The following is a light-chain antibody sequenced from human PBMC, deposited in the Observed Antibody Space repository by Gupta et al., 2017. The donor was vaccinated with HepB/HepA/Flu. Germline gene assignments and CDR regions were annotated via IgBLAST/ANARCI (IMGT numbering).Light chain of an antibody. V-gene: IGLV1-44*01. J-gene: IGLJ3*02. CDR2: SSY. Sequence: SVLPPPPSASGTPGQRVTISCSGGNSNIGINPVSWYQQLPGTAPKLLIYSSYQRPSGVPDRFSASKSGTSASLAISGLQAEDEADYYCAAWDDSRDVWLFGGGTNLTVL. CDR1: NSNIGINP. CDR3: AAWDDSRDVWL.